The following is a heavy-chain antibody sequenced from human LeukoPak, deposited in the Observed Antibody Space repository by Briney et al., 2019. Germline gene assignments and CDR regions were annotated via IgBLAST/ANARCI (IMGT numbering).Heavy chain of an antibody. Sequence: SETLSLTCTVSGGSISSYYWSWIRQPPGKGLEWIGYIYYSGSTNYNPSLKSRVTISVDTSKNQFSLKLSSVTAADTAVYYCARAHDDYYYDSNGYYPWAFDIWGQGTMVTVSS. J-gene: IGHJ3*02. CDR1: GGSISSYY. D-gene: IGHD3-22*01. CDR3: ARAHDDYYYDSNGYYPWAFDI. CDR2: IYYSGST. V-gene: IGHV4-59*01.